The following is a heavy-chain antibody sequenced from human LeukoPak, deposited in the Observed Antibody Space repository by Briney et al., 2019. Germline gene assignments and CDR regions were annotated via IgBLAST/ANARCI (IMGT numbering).Heavy chain of an antibody. CDR3: ARDFLYYYDSSGFQRAHDAFDI. CDR1: GFTFSDYY. J-gene: IGHJ3*02. CDR2: ISSSGSTI. Sequence: GGSLRLSCAAPGFTFSDYYMSWIRQAPGKGLEWVSYISSSGSTIYYADSVKGRFTISRDNAKNSLYLQMNSLRAEDTAVYYCARDFLYYYDSSGFQRAHDAFDIWGQGTMVTVSS. D-gene: IGHD3-22*01. V-gene: IGHV3-11*01.